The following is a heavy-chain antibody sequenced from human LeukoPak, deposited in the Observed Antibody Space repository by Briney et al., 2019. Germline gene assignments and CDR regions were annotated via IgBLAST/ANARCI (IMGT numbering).Heavy chain of an antibody. J-gene: IGHJ4*02. CDR2: IGGSSSSI. V-gene: IGHV3-21*01. CDR1: GFTFSTYP. Sequence: GGSLRLSCEASGFTFSTYPMNWVRQAPGKGLEWVSSIGGSSSSIYYADPVKGRFTISRDNAKNSAFLQMNSLRAEDTAIYYCAREKEGGFDYWGQGTLVTVSS. CDR3: AREKEGGFDY. D-gene: IGHD3-16*01.